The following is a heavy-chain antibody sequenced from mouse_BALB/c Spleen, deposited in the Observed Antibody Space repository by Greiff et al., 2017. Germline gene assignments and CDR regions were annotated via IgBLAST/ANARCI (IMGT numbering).Heavy chain of an antibody. CDR2: ISSGGST. CDR3: ARERFYAMDY. J-gene: IGHJ4*01. V-gene: IGHV5-6-5*01. CDR1: GFTFSSYA. Sequence: VQLKESGGGLVKPGGSLKLSCAASGFTFSSYAMSWVRQTPEKRLEWVASISSGGSTYYPDSVKGRFTISRDNARNILYLQMSSLRSEDTAMYYCARERFYAMDYWGQGTSVTVSS.